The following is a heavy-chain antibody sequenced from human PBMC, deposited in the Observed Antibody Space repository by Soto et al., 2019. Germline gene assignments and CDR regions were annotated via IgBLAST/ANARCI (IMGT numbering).Heavy chain of an antibody. J-gene: IGHJ6*02. CDR2: IYSGGST. D-gene: IGHD3-22*01. V-gene: IGHV3-53*01. CDR1: GFTVSSNY. CDR3: ARGGRDSSGYSAYYYYGMDV. Sequence: PGGSLRLSCAASGFTVSSNYMSWVRQAPGKGLEWVSVIYSGGSTYYADSVKGRFTISRDNSKNTLYLQMNSLRAEDTAVYYCARGGRDSSGYSAYYYYGMDVWGQGTTVTVSS.